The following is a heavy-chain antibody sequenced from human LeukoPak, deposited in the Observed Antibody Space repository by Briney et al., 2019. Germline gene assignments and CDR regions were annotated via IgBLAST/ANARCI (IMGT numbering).Heavy chain of an antibody. CDR3: ARDPTSPRAMAYFDY. J-gene: IGHJ4*02. V-gene: IGHV3-48*03. CDR1: GFNFGSYE. Sequence: GGSLRLSCAASGFNFGSYEMSWFRQAPGKGLEWISYISGGSGSTIYYADSVRGRFTISRDNALYLQLNSLRAEDTAIYYCARDPTSPRAMAYFDYWGQGALVPVSS. D-gene: IGHD3-16*01. CDR2: ISGGSGSTI.